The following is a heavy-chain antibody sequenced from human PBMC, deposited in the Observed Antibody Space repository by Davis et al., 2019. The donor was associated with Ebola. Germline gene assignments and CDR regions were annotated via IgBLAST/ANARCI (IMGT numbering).Heavy chain of an antibody. D-gene: IGHD4-17*01. V-gene: IGHV3-23*01. CDR2: ISVRSIT. CDR3: AKVHPPTTVTTGWFDP. CDR1: GFIFSSYA. J-gene: IGHJ5*02. Sequence: PGGSLRLSCAASGFIFSSYAMSWVRQAPGNGLEWVSSISVRSITYHADSVKSRFTISRDNSKNTLYLQMNSLRAEDTAVYYCAKVHPPTTVTTGWFDPWGQGTLVTVSS.